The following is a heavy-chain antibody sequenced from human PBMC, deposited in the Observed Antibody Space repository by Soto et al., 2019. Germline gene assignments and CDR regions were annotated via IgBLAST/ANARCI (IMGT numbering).Heavy chain of an antibody. CDR3: ASGRRALVTDAFDI. J-gene: IGHJ3*02. V-gene: IGHV1-69*02. CDR2: IIPILGIA. Sequence: QVQLVQSGADVKKPGSSVKVSCKASGGTFSSYTISWVRQAPGQGLEWMGRIIPILGIANYAQKFQGRVTITADKSTSTAYMELSSLRSEDTAVYYCASGRRALVTDAFDIWGQGTMVTVSS. D-gene: IGHD1-1*01. CDR1: GGTFSSYT.